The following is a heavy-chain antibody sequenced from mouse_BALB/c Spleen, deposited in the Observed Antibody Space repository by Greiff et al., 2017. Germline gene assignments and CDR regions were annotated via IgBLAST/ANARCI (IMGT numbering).Heavy chain of an antibody. CDR2: IRNKANGYTT. D-gene: IGHD2-1*01. J-gene: IGHJ1*01. CDR3: ARRGNYDWYFDV. V-gene: IGHV7-3*02. Sequence: EVMLVESGGGLVQPGGSLRLSCATSGFTFTDYYMSWVRQPPGKALEWLGFIRNKANGYTTEYSASVKGRFTISRDNSQSILYLQMNTLRAEDSATYYCARRGNYDWYFDVWGAGTTVTVSS. CDR1: GFTFTDYY.